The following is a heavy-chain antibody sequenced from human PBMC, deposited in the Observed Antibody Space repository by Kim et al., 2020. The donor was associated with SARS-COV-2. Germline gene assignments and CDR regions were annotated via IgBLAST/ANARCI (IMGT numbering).Heavy chain of an antibody. V-gene: IGHV3-23*01. CDR3: AKARGPTYSYYMDV. D-gene: IGHD1-26*01. Sequence: ADAVKGRSTNSRDNAKDTLYLQMNSLRAEDTAVYYCAKARGPTYSYYMDVWGKGTTVSVSS. J-gene: IGHJ6*03.